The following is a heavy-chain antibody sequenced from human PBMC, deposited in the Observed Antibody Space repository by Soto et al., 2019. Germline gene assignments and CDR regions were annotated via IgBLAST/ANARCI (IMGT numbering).Heavy chain of an antibody. CDR1: GGSISSYY. D-gene: IGHD5-12*01. CDR2: IYYSGST. V-gene: IGHV4-59*01. CDR3: ARGYSSFDY. J-gene: IGHJ4*02. Sequence: SETLSLTCTVSGGSISSYYWSWIRQPPGKGLEWIGYIYYSGSTNYNPSLKSRVTISVDTSKNQFSLKLSSVTAADTAVYYCARGYSSFDYWGQGTLVTVSS.